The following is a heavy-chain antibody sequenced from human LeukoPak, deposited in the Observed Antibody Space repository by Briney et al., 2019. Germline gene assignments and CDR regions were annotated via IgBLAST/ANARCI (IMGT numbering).Heavy chain of an antibody. CDR1: GGTFSSYA. V-gene: IGHV1-69*13. D-gene: IGHD3-22*01. CDR3: ARSGFGGYYYVAFDI. Sequence: ASVKVSCKASGGTFSSYAISWVRQAPGQGLEWMGGIIPIFGTANYAQKFQGRVTITADESTSTAYMEMSSLRSEDTGVYYCARSGFGGYYYVAFDIWGQGTRVTVSS. CDR2: IIPIFGTA. J-gene: IGHJ3*02.